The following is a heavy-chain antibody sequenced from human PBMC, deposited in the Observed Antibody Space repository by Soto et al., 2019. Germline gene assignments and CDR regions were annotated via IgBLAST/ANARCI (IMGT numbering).Heavy chain of an antibody. CDR3: ARAFGGGSSSKYYFDY. CDR1: GYTFTSYD. J-gene: IGHJ4*02. Sequence: ASVKVSCKASGYTFTSYDVNWVRQATGQGLEWMGWMNPNSGNKGYAQKFQGRVTMTRNTSISTAYMELSSLRSEDTAVYYCARAFGGGSSSKYYFDYWGQGALVTVSS. D-gene: IGHD6-6*01. CDR2: MNPNSGNK. V-gene: IGHV1-8*01.